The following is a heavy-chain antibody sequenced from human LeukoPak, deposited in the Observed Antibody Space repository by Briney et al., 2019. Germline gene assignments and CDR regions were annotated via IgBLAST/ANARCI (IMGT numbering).Heavy chain of an antibody. CDR1: GGSISSYY. D-gene: IGHD3-22*01. V-gene: IGHV4-59*05. CDR3: ARHVIDTSGYYLDYFDY. J-gene: IGHJ4*02. CDR2: IYYSGST. Sequence: SETLSLTCTVSGGSISSYYWSWIRQPPGKGLEWIGSIYYSGSTYYNPSLKSRVTISVDTSKNQFSLKLSSVTAADTAVYYCARHVIDTSGYYLDYFDYWGQGTLVTVSS.